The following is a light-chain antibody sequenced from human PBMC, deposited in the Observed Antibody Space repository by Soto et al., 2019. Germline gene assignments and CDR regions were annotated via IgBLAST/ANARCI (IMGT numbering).Light chain of an antibody. CDR1: SSNIGSNP. CDR2: RTS. J-gene: IGLJ1*01. CDR3: AAWDDRLDVYV. Sequence: QSVLTQPPSASGTPGQIVAISCSGSSSNIGSNPVTWYQQLPGTAPKLLIYRTSQRSSGVPGRFSGSKSGASASLSISGLQSEDEADYYCAAWDDRLDVYVFGTGTKVTVL. V-gene: IGLV1-44*01.